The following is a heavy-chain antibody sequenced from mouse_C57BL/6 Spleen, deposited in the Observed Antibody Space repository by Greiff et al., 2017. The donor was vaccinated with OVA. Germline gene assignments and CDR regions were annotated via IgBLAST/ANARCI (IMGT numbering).Heavy chain of an antibody. D-gene: IGHD2-4*01. V-gene: IGHV3-8*01. Sequence: EVKLMESGPGLAKPSQTLSLTCSVTGYSITSDYWNWIRKFPGNNLEYMGYISTSGSNYYNPSLKSRISITRDTSKNQDYLQMNSVTTEDTATYYCARNYDYGHFGGWGTGTTLTVSS. CDR2: ISTSGSN. J-gene: IGHJ1*03. CDR3: ARNYDYGHFGG. CDR1: GYSITSDY.